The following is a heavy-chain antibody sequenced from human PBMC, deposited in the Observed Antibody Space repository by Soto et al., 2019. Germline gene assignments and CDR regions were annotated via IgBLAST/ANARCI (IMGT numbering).Heavy chain of an antibody. D-gene: IGHD5-12*01. J-gene: IGHJ4*02. CDR3: AKVGGYDLYYFDY. CDR2: ISGSGGST. V-gene: IGHV3-23*01. Sequence: PGGSLRLSXAASGFTFSSYAMSWVRQAPGKGLEWVSAISGSGGSTYYADSVKGRFTISRDNSKNTLYLQMNSLRAEDTAVYYCAKVGGYDLYYFDYWGQGTLVTVSS. CDR1: GFTFSSYA.